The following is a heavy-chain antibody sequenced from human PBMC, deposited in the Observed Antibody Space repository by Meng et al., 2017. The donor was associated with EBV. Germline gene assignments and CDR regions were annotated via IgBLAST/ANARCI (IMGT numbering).Heavy chain of an antibody. J-gene: IGHJ4*02. CDR2: LIPMSDAP. CDR3: ASESGRGFTPDY. CDR1: GGTFRSDA. D-gene: IGHD3-10*01. V-gene: IGHV1-69*01. Sequence: QVPLVELWAEGRQPGSSGKVSCKTSGGTFRSDAISWVRQAPGQGLEWMGGLIPMSDAPHYAQKFQGRVTITADESTSTHYMDLSGLRSEDTAVYYCASESGRGFTPDYWGQGTLVTVSS.